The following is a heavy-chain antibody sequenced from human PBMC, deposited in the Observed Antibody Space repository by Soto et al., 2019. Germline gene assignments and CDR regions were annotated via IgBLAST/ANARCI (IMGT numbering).Heavy chain of an antibody. Sequence: DVRLVESGGAVVQRGGSLRLSCAVSGFTFSEHAMHWVHQAPGKGLEWVGLISWDGSSTYYSDLVEDRFTISRDNSKNFLFLQMNDLRVEDSGLYYCVKDMTYYYFYNGMDVWGQGTTVTVSS. D-gene: IGHD3-10*01. CDR1: GFTFSEHA. CDR3: VKDMTYYYFYNGMDV. J-gene: IGHJ6*02. CDR2: ISWDGSST. V-gene: IGHV3-43D*04.